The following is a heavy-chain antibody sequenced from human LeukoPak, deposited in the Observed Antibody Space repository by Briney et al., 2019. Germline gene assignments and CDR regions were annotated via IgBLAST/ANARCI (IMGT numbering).Heavy chain of an antibody. CDR3: ARDLQQLSIINWFDP. CDR1: GGSISSSSYY. CDR2: MYYSGST. D-gene: IGHD6-13*01. V-gene: IGHV4-39*07. Sequence: SETLSLTCTVSGGSISSSSYYWGWIRQPPGKGLEWIGSMYYSGSTYYNPSLKSRVTISVDTSKNQFSLKLSSVIAADTAVYYCARDLQQLSIINWFDPWGQGTLVTVSS. J-gene: IGHJ5*02.